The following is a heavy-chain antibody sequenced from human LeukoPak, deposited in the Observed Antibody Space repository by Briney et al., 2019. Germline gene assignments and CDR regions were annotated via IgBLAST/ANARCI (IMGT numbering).Heavy chain of an antibody. CDR2: FYTSGSI. J-gene: IGHJ6*03. D-gene: IGHD6-13*01. CDR1: ADSISGYS. Sequence: SETLSLTCTVSADSISGYSWNWVRQPAGKGLEWIGRFYTSGSINYNPSLKSRVTVSVDTSKNQFSLEMTSVTAADTAVYYCARGLYSSTYYFYYMDAWGKGTTVTVSS. V-gene: IGHV4-4*07. CDR3: ARGLYSSTYYFYYMDA.